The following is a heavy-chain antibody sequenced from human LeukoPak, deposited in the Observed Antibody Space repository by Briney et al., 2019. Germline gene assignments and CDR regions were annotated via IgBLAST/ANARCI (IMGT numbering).Heavy chain of an antibody. D-gene: IGHD3-10*01. J-gene: IGHJ4*02. CDR2: IKQDGSEK. CDR3: ASGYGSGSYYVGGPTCFDY. CDR1: GFTFSSYW. V-gene: IGHV3-7*01. Sequence: GGSLRLSCAASGFTFSSYWMSLVRQAPGKGLEWVANIKQDGSEKYYVDSVKGRFTISRDNAKNSLYLQMNSLRAEDTAVYYCASGYGSGSYYVGGPTCFDYWGQGTLVTVSS.